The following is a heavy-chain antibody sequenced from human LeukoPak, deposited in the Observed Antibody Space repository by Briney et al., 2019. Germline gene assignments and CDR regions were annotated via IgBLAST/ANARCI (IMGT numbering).Heavy chain of an antibody. CDR1: SYSISSGYY. D-gene: IGHD6-13*01. CDR3: ARRWSSSWITI. Sequence: SETLSLTCTVSSYSISSGYYWGWIRQPPGKGLEWIGSIYHSGSTNYNPSLKSRVTISVDTSKNQFSLKLSSVTAADTAVYYCARRWSSSWITIWGQGTMVTVSS. J-gene: IGHJ3*02. CDR2: IYHSGST. V-gene: IGHV4-38-2*02.